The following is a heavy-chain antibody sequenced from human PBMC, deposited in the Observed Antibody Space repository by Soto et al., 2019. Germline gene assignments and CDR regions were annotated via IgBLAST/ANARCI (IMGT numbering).Heavy chain of an antibody. CDR1: GFTLRNYA. CDR3: AKAKNDYNWDNRPPFDY. V-gene: IGHV3-23*01. J-gene: IGHJ4*02. D-gene: IGHD1-20*01. Sequence: PGGSLRLSCDASGFTLRNYAMTWIRQAPGKGLEWVSLISANDVGTYYAESVKTRFTISTDQSQNTVYLQMDSLRADDTAIYYCAKAKNDYNWDNRPPFDYWGQGTLVTVSS. CDR2: ISANDVGT.